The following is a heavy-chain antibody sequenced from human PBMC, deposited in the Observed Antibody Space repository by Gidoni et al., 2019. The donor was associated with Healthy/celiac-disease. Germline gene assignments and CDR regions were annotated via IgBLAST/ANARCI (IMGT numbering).Heavy chain of an antibody. D-gene: IGHD2-2*01. Sequence: QVQLVESGGGVVQPGRSLRLSCAASGFTFSSYGMHWVRQAPGKGLEWVAVISYDGSNKYYADSVKGRFTISRDKSKNTLYLQMNSLRAEDTAVYYCAKDRSWDQLRGGYFDYWGQGTLVTVSS. CDR3: AKDRSWDQLRGGYFDY. J-gene: IGHJ4*02. CDR2: ISYDGSNK. V-gene: IGHV3-30*18. CDR1: GFTFSSYG.